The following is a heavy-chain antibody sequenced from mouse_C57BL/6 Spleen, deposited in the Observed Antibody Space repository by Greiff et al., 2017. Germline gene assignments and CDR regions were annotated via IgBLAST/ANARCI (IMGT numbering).Heavy chain of an antibody. D-gene: IGHD3-2*02. V-gene: IGHV1-26*01. J-gene: IGHJ3*01. CDR3: ARQLRHGAY. CDR1: GYTFTDYY. Sequence: EVQLQQSGPELVKPGASVKISCKASGYTFTDYYMNWVKQSHGKSLEWIGDINPNNGGTSYNQKFKGKATLTVDKSSSTAYMELRSLTSEDSAVYYCARQLRHGAYWGQGTLVTVSA. CDR2: INPNNGGT.